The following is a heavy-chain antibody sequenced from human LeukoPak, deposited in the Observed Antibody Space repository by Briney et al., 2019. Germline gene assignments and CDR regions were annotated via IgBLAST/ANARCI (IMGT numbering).Heavy chain of an antibody. CDR2: INHSGST. D-gene: IGHD5-24*01. CDR3: ARGKRSGSQAAYFDY. Sequence: SETLSLTCAVYGGSFSGYYWSWIRQPPGKGLEWIGEINHSGSTNYNPSLKSRVTISVDTSKNQFSLKLSSVTAADTAVYYCARGKRSGSQAAYFDYWGQGTLVTVSS. CDR1: GGSFSGYY. J-gene: IGHJ4*02. V-gene: IGHV4-34*01.